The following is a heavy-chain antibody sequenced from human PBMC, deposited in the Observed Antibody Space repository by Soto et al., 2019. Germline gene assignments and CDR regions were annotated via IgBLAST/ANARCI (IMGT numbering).Heavy chain of an antibody. CDR1: GFTFSSYW. V-gene: IGHV3-74*01. CDR2: ISTDASST. CDR3: ARLPNKSPQN. Sequence: EVQLVESGGGLVQPVGALRLSCAASGFTFSSYWMHWVRQAPGKVLVWVSSISTDASSTSYADPVKGRFTSSRDNGKNSLYVQMNSVRAEDTVVYYCARLPNKSPQNWGQGTLVIVSP. J-gene: IGHJ1*01.